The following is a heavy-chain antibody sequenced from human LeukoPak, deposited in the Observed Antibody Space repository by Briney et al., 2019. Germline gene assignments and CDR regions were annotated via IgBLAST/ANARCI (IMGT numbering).Heavy chain of an antibody. CDR2: TYRLKI. D-gene: IGHD6-13*01. CDR1: GDSVSSNTVA. Sequence: SQTLSLTCGISGDSVSSNTVAWNWLRQSPSRGLEWLGRTYRLKIDYADSVKSRISINGDTSKNQISLQLSSVTPEDTAVYYCARDLSSSWYWFDPWGQGTLVTVSS. J-gene: IGHJ5*02. V-gene: IGHV6-1*01. CDR3: ARDLSSSWYWFDP.